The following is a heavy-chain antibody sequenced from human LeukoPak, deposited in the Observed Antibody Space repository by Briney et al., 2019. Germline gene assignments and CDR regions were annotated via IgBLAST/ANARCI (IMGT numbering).Heavy chain of an antibody. CDR1: GYTFTSYY. J-gene: IGHJ6*03. V-gene: IGHV1-46*01. D-gene: IGHD2-2*02. CDR2: INPSGGST. Sequence: ASVKVSCKASGYTFTSYYMHWVRQAPGQGLEWMGIINPSGGSTSYAQKFQGRVTMTRDMSTSTVYMELSSLRSEDTAVYYCARGIIVVVPAAISYYYMDVWGKGTTVTVSS. CDR3: ARGIIVVVPAAISYYYMDV.